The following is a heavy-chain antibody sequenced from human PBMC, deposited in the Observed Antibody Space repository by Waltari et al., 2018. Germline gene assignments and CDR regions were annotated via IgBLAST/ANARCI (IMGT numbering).Heavy chain of an antibody. CDR1: GYTFTSYA. Sequence: QVQLVQSGAEVKKPGASVKVSCKASGYTFTSYAMHWVRQAPGQKLEWMGWINAGNSNTKCSRRCQGRVTISRDTTGSTGYMELSSLRSEDTAVYYCARALGGYWGQGTLVTVSS. D-gene: IGHD3-16*01. J-gene: IGHJ4*02. CDR3: ARALGGY. V-gene: IGHV1-3*01. CDR2: INAGNSNT.